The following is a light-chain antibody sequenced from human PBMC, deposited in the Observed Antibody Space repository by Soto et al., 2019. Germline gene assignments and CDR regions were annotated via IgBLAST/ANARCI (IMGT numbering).Light chain of an antibody. V-gene: IGKV3-15*01. CDR3: QQYNTWPRT. CDR1: QSVSSSY. Sequence: EIVLTQSPVTLSLSPGERATLSGRASQSVSSSYLAWYQQKPGQAPRLLFYGASIRATAVPARFTASGSWTEFTLTISSLQSEDFAVYYCQQYNTWPRTFGQGTKVDI. CDR2: GAS. J-gene: IGKJ1*01.